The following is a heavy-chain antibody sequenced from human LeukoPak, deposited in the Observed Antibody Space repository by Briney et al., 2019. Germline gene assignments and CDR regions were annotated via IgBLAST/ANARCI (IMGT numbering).Heavy chain of an antibody. CDR1: GFTFSNAW. Sequence: GGSLRLSCAASGFTFSNAWMSWVRQAPGKGLEWVGRIKSKTDGETTDYAAPVKGRFTISRDDSKNTLYLQMNSLKTEDTAVYYCTTVGNDYDFWSGYSDYWGQGTLVTVSS. D-gene: IGHD3-3*01. V-gene: IGHV3-15*01. CDR2: IKSKTDGETT. CDR3: TTVGNDYDFWSGYSDY. J-gene: IGHJ4*02.